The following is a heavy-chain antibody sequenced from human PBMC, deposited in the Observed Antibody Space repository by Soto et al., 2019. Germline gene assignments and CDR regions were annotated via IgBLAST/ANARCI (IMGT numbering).Heavy chain of an antibody. Sequence: GGSLRLSCAASGFTVSSNYMSWVRQAPGKGLEWVSVIYSGGSTYYADSVKGRFTISRHNSKNTLYLQMNSLRAEDTAVYYCARGGGSSWEHFDYWGQGTLVTVSS. J-gene: IGHJ4*02. CDR2: IYSGGST. CDR1: GFTVSSNY. D-gene: IGHD6-13*01. CDR3: ARGGGSSWEHFDY. V-gene: IGHV3-53*04.